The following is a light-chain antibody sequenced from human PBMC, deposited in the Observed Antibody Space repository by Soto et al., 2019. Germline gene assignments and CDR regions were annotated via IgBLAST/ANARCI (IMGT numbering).Light chain of an antibody. CDR2: EVN. Sequence: QSVLTQPPSASGSPVQSVAISCTGTSSDVGGYNYVSWYQQHPGKDPKLMIYEVNKRPSGVPDRFSGSKSGTTASLAVSGLQAEDEADYYGSSYAGXSNVFGTGTKVXV. CDR3: SSYAGXSNV. V-gene: IGLV2-8*01. CDR1: SSDVGGYNY. J-gene: IGLJ1*01.